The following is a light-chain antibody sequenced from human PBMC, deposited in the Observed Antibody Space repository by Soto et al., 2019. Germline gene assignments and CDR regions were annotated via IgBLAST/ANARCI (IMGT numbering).Light chain of an antibody. CDR1: QSISSY. Sequence: DIQMTQSPSSLSASVGDRVTITCRASQSISSYLNWYQHKPGKAPKLLIYAAFSLQSGVPSRFSGSGSGTDFTLTISSLQPEDFATYYCQQSYSTPWTFGQGTKVELK. V-gene: IGKV1-39*01. CDR2: AAF. CDR3: QQSYSTPWT. J-gene: IGKJ1*01.